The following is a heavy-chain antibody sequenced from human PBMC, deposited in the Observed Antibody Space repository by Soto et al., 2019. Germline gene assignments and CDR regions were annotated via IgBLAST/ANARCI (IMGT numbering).Heavy chain of an antibody. Sequence: ASVKVSCKASGYTFTSYAMHWVRQAPGQRLEWMGWISAGNGNTKYSQKFQGRVTITRDTSASTAYMELSSLRSEDTAVYYCARAQGCSSTSCYGSVYYDFWSGYGEYFQHWGQGTLVTVSS. D-gene: IGHD3-3*01. CDR2: ISAGNGNT. J-gene: IGHJ1*01. CDR3: ARAQGCSSTSCYGSVYYDFWSGYGEYFQH. V-gene: IGHV1-3*01. CDR1: GYTFTSYA.